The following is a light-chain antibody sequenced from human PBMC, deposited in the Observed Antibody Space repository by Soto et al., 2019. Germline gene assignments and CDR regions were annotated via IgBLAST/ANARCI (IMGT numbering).Light chain of an antibody. V-gene: IGLV2-14*01. CDR2: DVT. CDR1: SSDIGAYDY. Sequence: QSALTQPASVSGSPGQSITISCTGSSSDIGAYDYVSWYQQRPVKAPKLMIFDVTNRPSGVSDRFSGSKSGNTASLTISVLQTEDEADYYCSSYTSSSTPYVFGTGTKLTVL. J-gene: IGLJ1*01. CDR3: SSYTSSSTPYV.